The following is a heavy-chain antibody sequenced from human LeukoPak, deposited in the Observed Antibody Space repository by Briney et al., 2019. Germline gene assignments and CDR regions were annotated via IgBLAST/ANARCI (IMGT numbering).Heavy chain of an antibody. J-gene: IGHJ6*02. CDR1: GFTFSNAW. D-gene: IGHD1-14*01. CDR2: IKSKTDGGTT. V-gene: IGHV3-15*01. CDR3: TARTIYYYYYGMDV. Sequence: GGSLRLSCAASGFTFSNAWMSWVRQAPGKGREWVGRIKSKTDGGTTDYAAPVKGRFTISRDDSKNTLYLQMNSLKTEDTAVYYCTARTIYYYYYGMDVWGQGTTVTVSS.